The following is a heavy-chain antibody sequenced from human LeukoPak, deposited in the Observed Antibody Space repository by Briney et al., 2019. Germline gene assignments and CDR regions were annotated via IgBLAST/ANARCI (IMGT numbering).Heavy chain of an antibody. V-gene: IGHV3-30*02. Sequence: GGSLRLSCAASGFTFSSYGMHWVRQAPGKGLEWVAFIRFDGSNKYYADSVKGRFTISRDNSKNTLYLQMDSLRPEDTAAHYCAKAHRVCSGGSCYFSYYYYMDVWGKGTTVTVSS. J-gene: IGHJ6*03. CDR1: GFTFSSYG. D-gene: IGHD2-15*01. CDR3: AKAHRVCSGGSCYFSYYYYMDV. CDR2: IRFDGSNK.